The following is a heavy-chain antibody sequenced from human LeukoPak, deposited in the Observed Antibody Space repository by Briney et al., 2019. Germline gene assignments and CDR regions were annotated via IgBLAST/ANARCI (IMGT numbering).Heavy chain of an antibody. CDR2: IDTAGGR. CDR1: GFTFRNYD. D-gene: IGHD2/OR15-2a*01. Sequence: PGGSLRLSCAASGFTFRNYDMHWVRQPSGKGPEWVSAIDTAGGRSYPVSGKGRFTVSRDNAKNSLFLQVNNLTAADAAVYYCARGGSLYDASYYYYLDVWGKGTRVTVSS. V-gene: IGHV3-13*01. J-gene: IGHJ6*03. CDR3: ARGGSLYDASYYYYLDV.